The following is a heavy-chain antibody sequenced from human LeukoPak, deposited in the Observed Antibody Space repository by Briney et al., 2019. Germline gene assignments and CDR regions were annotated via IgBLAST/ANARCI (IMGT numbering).Heavy chain of an antibody. CDR2: ISAYNGNT. V-gene: IGHV1-18*01. J-gene: IGHJ5*02. Sequence: ASVKVSCKASGYTFTSYGISWVRQAPGQGLEWMGWISAYNGNTNYAQKLQGRVTMTTDTSTSTAYMELRSLRSDDTAVYYCARADQLSGSYYNRNWFDPWGQGTLVTVSS. D-gene: IGHD3-10*01. CDR3: ARADQLSGSYYNRNWFDP. CDR1: GYTFTSYG.